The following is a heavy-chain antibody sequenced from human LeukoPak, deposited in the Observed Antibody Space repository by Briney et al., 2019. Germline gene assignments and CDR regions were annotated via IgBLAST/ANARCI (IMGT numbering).Heavy chain of an antibody. Sequence: SVKVSCKASGGTFSSYAISWVRQAPGQGLEWMGRIIPILGIANYAQKFQGRVTITADKSTSTAYMELSSLRSEDTAVYYCARELAAAGTGGVGYFDYWGQGTLVTVSS. J-gene: IGHJ4*02. D-gene: IGHD6-13*01. CDR2: IIPILGIA. CDR1: GGTFSSYA. CDR3: ARELAAAGTGGVGYFDY. V-gene: IGHV1-69*04.